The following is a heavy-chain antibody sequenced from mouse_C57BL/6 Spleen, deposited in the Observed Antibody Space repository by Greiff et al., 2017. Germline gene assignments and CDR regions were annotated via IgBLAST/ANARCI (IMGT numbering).Heavy chain of an antibody. D-gene: IGHD1-1*01. CDR3: ARGYYGSSPYYAMDY. J-gene: IGHJ4*01. CDR1: GFSLTSYG. Sequence: QVQLKESGPGLVQPSQSLSITCTVSGFSLTSYGVHWVRQSPGKGLEWLGVIWSGGSTDYNAAFISRLSISKDNSKSQVFFKMNSLQADDTAIYYCARGYYGSSPYYAMDYWGQGTSVTVSS. V-gene: IGHV2-2*01. CDR2: IWSGGST.